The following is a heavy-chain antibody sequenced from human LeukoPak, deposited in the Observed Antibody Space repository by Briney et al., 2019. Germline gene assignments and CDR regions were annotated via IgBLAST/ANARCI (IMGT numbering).Heavy chain of an antibody. CDR2: IYSSGST. CDR1: GGSISSGGYF. J-gene: IGHJ4*02. D-gene: IGHD5-18*01. Sequence: SETLSLTCTVSGGSISSGGYFWNWIRQLPGKGLEWIVYIYSSGSTYNPSLKSRVIISLDTSKNQFSLKLNSVTAADTAVYYCARGGKKTAMVTSWGQGTLVTVPS. CDR3: ARGGKKTAMVTS. V-gene: IGHV4-31*03.